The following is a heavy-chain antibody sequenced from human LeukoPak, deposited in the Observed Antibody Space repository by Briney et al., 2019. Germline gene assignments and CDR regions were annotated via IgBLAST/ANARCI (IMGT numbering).Heavy chain of an antibody. CDR2: ISYDGSNK. CDR1: GFTFSSYA. CDR3: ARDQDYYGSGRTY. Sequence: PGRSLRLSCAASGFTFSSYAMHWVRQAPGKGLEWVAVISYDGSNKYYADSVKGRFTISRDNSKNTLYLQMNSLRAEDTAVYYCARDQDYYGSGRTYWGQGTLVTVSS. J-gene: IGHJ4*02. D-gene: IGHD3-10*01. V-gene: IGHV3-30*01.